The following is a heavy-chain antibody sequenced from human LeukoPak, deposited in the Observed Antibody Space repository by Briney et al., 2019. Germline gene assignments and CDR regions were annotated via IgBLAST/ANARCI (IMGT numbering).Heavy chain of an antibody. CDR1: GFTFDDYA. CDR2: ISRNGGTI. Sequence: GGSLRLSCAASGFTFDDYAMHWVRQAPGKGLEWVSGISRNGGTIGYADSVKGRFTISRDNAKKSLYLQMNSLRAEDTALYFCAKDNGDYRSPAGSFDYWGQGILVTVSS. V-gene: IGHV3-9*01. D-gene: IGHD4-17*01. CDR3: AKDNGDYRSPAGSFDY. J-gene: IGHJ4*02.